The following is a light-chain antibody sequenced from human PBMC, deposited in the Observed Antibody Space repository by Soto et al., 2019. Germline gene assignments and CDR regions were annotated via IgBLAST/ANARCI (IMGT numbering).Light chain of an antibody. CDR2: KAS. Sequence: DIQMTEAPSTLTASVGERVIITCRASQSISSWLAWYQQKPGKAPKLLIYKASSLESGVPSRFSGSGSGTEFTLTISSLQPDDFATYYCQQYNSYPLTFGGGTKVDIK. V-gene: IGKV1-5*03. CDR3: QQYNSYPLT. J-gene: IGKJ4*01. CDR1: QSISSW.